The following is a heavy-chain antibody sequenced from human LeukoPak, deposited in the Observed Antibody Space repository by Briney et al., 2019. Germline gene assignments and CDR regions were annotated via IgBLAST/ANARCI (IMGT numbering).Heavy chain of an antibody. D-gene: IGHD5-18*01. Sequence: SVKVSCKASGGTFSSYAISWVRQAPGQGLEWMGGIIPIFGTANYAQKFQGRVTITTDESTSTAYMELSSLRSEDTAVYYCARCRMVTSTYHYYYMDVWGKGTTVTVSS. V-gene: IGHV1-69*05. CDR1: GGTFSSYA. CDR2: IIPIFGTA. J-gene: IGHJ6*03. CDR3: ARCRMVTSTYHYYYMDV.